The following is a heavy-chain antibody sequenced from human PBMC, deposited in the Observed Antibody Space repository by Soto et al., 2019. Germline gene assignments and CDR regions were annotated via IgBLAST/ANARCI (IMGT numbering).Heavy chain of an antibody. D-gene: IGHD6-6*01. CDR2: IIPILGIA. Sequence: QVQLVQSGAEVKKPGSSVKVSCKASGGTFSSYTISWVRQAPGQGLEWMGRIIPILGIANYAQKFQGRVTITADKSTSTAYMELSSLRSEDTAVYYCASTYSSSSGWFDPWGQGTLVTVSS. J-gene: IGHJ5*02. CDR3: ASTYSSSSGWFDP. V-gene: IGHV1-69*02. CDR1: GGTFSSYT.